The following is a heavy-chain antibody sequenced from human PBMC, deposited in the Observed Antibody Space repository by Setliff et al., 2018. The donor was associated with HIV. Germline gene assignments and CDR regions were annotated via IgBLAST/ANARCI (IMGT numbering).Heavy chain of an antibody. CDR3: ARSGYTSGFYWVFGAFGV. CDR2: IQYGDIS. V-gene: IGHV4-59*01. Sequence: NPSETLSLTCTVSGGSISNYYWTWIRQPPGKGPEWIASIQYGDISHYNPSLQSRVTISVDTSTKKFSLYLSSVNETDTAVYYCARSGYTSGFYWVFGAFGVWGQGKLVTVS. J-gene: IGHJ3*01. CDR1: GGSISNYY. D-gene: IGHD3-22*01.